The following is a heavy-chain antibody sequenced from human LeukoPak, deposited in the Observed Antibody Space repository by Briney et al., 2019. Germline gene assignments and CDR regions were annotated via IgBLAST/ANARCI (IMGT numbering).Heavy chain of an antibody. CDR3: ARNLGDY. CDR2: IYYSGST. V-gene: IGHV4-39*07. CDR1: GGSISSSSYY. D-gene: IGHD3-16*01. J-gene: IGHJ4*02. Sequence: SETLSLTCTVSGGSISSSSYYWGWIRQPPGKGLEWIGSIYYSGSTYYNPSLKSRVTISVDTSKNQFSLKLSSVTAADTAVYYCARNLGDYWGQGTLVTVSS.